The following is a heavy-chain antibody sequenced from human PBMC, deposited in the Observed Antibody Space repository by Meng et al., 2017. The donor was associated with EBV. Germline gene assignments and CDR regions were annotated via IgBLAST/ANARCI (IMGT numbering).Heavy chain of an antibody. CDR1: GGPFRYYA. CDR3: ASESGRGYTPDY. V-gene: IGHV1-69*01. J-gene: IGHJ4*02. D-gene: IGHD3-10*01. Sequence: QLHLVQSAAEVKKPGSWVKVSCKTSGGPFRYYAISWVRQAPGQGLEWLGGFLPRLGAPNYAQKFHGRVKITADESTSTHYMDLSSLRSEDTAIYYCASESGRGYTPDYWGQGTLVTVSS. CDR2: FLPRLGAP.